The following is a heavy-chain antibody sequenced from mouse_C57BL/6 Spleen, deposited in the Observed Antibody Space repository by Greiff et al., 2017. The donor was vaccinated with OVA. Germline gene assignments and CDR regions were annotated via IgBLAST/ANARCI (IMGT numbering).Heavy chain of an antibody. CDR3: ARRRLAFDY. CDR2: IDPSDSYT. Sequence: QVQLQQPGAELVMPGASVKLSCTASGYTFTSYWMHWVKQRPGQGLEWIGGIDPSDSYTNYNQKFKGKSTLTVDKSSSTAYMQLSSLTSEDSAVYYCARRRLAFDYWGQGTTLTVSS. D-gene: IGHD4-1*01. J-gene: IGHJ2*01. V-gene: IGHV1-69*01. CDR1: GYTFTSYW.